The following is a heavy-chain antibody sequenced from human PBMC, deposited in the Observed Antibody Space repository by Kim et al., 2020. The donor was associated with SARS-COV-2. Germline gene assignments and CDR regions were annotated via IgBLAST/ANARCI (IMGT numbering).Heavy chain of an antibody. V-gene: IGHV3-30*18. J-gene: IGHJ4*02. Sequence: GGSLRLSCAASGFTFSSSGMHWVRQAPGKGLEWVAVISYDGSNKYYADSVKGRFTISRDNSKNTLYLQMNSLRAEDTAVYYCAKDFWSGLPGTYFDYWGQGTLVPVS. CDR1: GFTFSSSG. CDR2: ISYDGSNK. CDR3: AKDFWSGLPGTYFDY. D-gene: IGHD3-3*01.